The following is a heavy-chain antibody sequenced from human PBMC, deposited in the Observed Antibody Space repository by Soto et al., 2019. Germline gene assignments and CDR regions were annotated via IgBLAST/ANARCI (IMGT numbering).Heavy chain of an antibody. J-gene: IGHJ4*02. CDR2: IYPGDSDT. Sequence: GESLKISCKGSGYSFTSYWIGWVRQMPGKGLEWMGIIYPGDSDTRYSPSFQGQVTISADKSISTAYLQWSSLKASDTAMYYCARLSGYSSGWYQIYFDYWGQGTLVTVSS. D-gene: IGHD6-19*01. V-gene: IGHV5-51*01. CDR3: ARLSGYSSGWYQIYFDY. CDR1: GYSFTSYW.